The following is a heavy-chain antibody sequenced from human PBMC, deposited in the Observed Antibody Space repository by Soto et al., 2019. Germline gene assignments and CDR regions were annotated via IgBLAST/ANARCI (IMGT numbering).Heavy chain of an antibody. D-gene: IGHD2-15*01. Sequence: SETLSLTCTVSGGSISSYYWSWIRQPPGKGLEWIGYIYYSGSTNYNPSLKSRVTISVDTSKNQFSLKLSSVTAADTAVYYCASTGADCSGGSCSPYYFDYWGQGTLVTVSS. J-gene: IGHJ4*02. CDR2: IYYSGST. V-gene: IGHV4-59*01. CDR3: ASTGADCSGGSCSPYYFDY. CDR1: GGSISSYY.